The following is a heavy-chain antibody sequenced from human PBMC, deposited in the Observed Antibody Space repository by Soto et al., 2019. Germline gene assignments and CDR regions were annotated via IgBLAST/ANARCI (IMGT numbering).Heavy chain of an antibody. J-gene: IGHJ4*02. CDR2: IYDSGST. Sequence: SETLSLTSSVSGDSLNNHYWAWIRQSPGKGLEWIGNIYDSGSTNYSPALKGRVSMSVDTSKNLFSLKMNSVTAADTAVYYCARSSMVPVDSFDFWGQGTVRAVSS. CDR3: ARSSMVPVDSFDF. V-gene: IGHV4-59*11. D-gene: IGHD3-10*01. CDR1: GDSLNNHY.